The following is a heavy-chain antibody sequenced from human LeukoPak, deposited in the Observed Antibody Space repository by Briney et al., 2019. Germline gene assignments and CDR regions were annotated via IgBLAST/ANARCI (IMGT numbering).Heavy chain of an antibody. CDR3: AKDLDCSSTSCYKDY. J-gene: IGHJ4*02. CDR1: GFTVYNFA. Sequence: GGSLRLSCVASGFTVYNFAMSWVRQAPGKGLEWVSLITGGGGSTDYADSVKGRFTISRDNSKNTLYLQMNSLRAEDTAVYYCAKDLDCSSTSCYKDYWGQGTLVTVSS. V-gene: IGHV3-23*01. CDR2: ITGGGGST. D-gene: IGHD2-2*02.